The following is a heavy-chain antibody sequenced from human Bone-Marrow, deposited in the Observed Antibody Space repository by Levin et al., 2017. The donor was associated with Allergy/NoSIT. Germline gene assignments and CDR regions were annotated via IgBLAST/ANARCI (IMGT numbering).Heavy chain of an antibody. CDR2: IIPIFGTP. Sequence: KISCKASGGTFTNYAINWVRQAPGQGLEWMGGIIPIFGTPFYAENFQGRVTIIADESTTTSHLELSSLRSEDTAIYYCASLGYCSGGSCFWPNDYGDSDGTWGQGTRVIVSS. CDR3: ASLGYCSGGSCFWPNDYGDSDGT. D-gene: IGHD2-15*01. CDR1: GGTFTNYA. V-gene: IGHV1-69*01. J-gene: IGHJ5*02.